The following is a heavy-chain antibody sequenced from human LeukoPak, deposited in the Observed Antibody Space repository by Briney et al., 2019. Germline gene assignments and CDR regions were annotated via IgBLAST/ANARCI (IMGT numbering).Heavy chain of an antibody. CDR2: ISYDGSNK. CDR3: ARGSLVGATRNFDY. CDR1: GFTFSSYA. V-gene: IGHV3-30-3*01. J-gene: IGHJ4*02. Sequence: GGSLRLSCAASGFTFSSYAMHWVRQAPGKGLEWVAVISYDGSNKYYADSVKGRFTISGDNSKNTLYLQMNSLRAEDTAVYYCARGSLVGATRNFDYWGQGTLVTVSS. D-gene: IGHD1-26*01.